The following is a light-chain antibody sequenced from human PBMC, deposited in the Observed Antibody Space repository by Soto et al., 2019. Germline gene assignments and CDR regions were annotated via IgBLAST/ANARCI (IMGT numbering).Light chain of an antibody. CDR1: SSDVGNYNL. V-gene: IGLV2-23*01. CDR2: EGG. Sequence: QSVLTQPASVSGSPGQSITISCTGTSSDVGNYNLVSWYQQYPGKAPKLMIYEGGKRPSGVSTRFSGSKSGNTASLTISGLQAEDEADYYCCSFALRSTLIFGGGTKLTVL. CDR3: CSFALRSTLI. J-gene: IGLJ2*01.